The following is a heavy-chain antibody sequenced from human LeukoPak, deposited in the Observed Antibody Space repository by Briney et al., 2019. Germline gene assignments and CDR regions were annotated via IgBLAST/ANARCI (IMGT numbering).Heavy chain of an antibody. CDR3: ARRVIMSIAVAGTIDY. D-gene: IGHD6-19*01. CDR1: GGSFSGYY. V-gene: IGHV4-34*01. Sequence: SETLSLTCAVYGGSFSGYYWSWIRLPPGKGLEWIGEINHSGSTNYNPSLKRRVTISVDTSKNQFSLKLSSVTAADTAVYYCARRVIMSIAVAGTIDYWGQGTLVTVSS. J-gene: IGHJ4*02. CDR2: INHSGST.